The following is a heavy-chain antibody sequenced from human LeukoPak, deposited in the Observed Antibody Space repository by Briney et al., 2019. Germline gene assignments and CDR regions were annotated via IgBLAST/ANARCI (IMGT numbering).Heavy chain of an antibody. Sequence: ASVKVSCKASGYTFTGYYMHWVRQAPGQGLEWMGWINPNSGGTNYAQKFQGRVTMTRDTSISTAYMELSRLRSEDTAVYYCARDAGEGSSGYYSFDYWGQGTLVTVSS. V-gene: IGHV1-2*02. CDR2: INPNSGGT. J-gene: IGHJ4*02. CDR1: GYTFTGYY. CDR3: ARDAGEGSSGYYSFDY. D-gene: IGHD3-22*01.